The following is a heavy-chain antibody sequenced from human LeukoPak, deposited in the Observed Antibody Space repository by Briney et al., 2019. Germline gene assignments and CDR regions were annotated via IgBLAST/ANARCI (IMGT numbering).Heavy chain of an antibody. Sequence: ASVKVSCKASRYTFTGYYMHWVRQAPGQGLEWMGWINPNSGGTNYAPKFQGRVSMTRDTSISTAYMELSRLRSDDTAVYYCARGVVAATFYYYMDVWGKGTTVTVSS. J-gene: IGHJ6*03. V-gene: IGHV1-2*02. CDR3: ARGVVAATFYYYMDV. D-gene: IGHD2-15*01. CDR2: INPNSGGT. CDR1: RYTFTGYY.